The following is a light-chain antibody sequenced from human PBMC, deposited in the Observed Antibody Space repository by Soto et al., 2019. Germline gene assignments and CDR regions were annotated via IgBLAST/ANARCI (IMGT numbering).Light chain of an antibody. CDR3: QDYNSWA. CDR2: KAS. V-gene: IGKV1-5*03. CDR1: QSISTL. Sequence: DIQMTQSPSTLSASVGDRVTITCRASQSISTLLSWYQQKPGKAPKVLIYKASNLQSGVSSRFSGSGSGTEFTLTISSLQPDDFATYYCQDYNSWAFGQGTKVDIK. J-gene: IGKJ1*01.